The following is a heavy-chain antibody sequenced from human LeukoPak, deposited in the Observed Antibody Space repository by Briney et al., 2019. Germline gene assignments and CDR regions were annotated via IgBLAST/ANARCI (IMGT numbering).Heavy chain of an antibody. V-gene: IGHV3-7*01. Sequence: GGSLRLSCAASGFTFSSYWMSWVRQAPGKGLEWVANIKQDGSEKYYVDSVKGRFTISRDNAKNSLYLQMNSLRAEDTAVYYCASVAVAGPWGSDYWGQGTLVTVSS. CDR3: ASVAVAGPWGSDY. CDR1: GFTFSSYW. J-gene: IGHJ4*02. CDR2: IKQDGSEK. D-gene: IGHD6-19*01.